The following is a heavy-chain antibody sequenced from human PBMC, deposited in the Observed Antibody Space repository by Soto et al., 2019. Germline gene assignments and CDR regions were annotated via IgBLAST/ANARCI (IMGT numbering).Heavy chain of an antibody. CDR2: ISWNSGSI. V-gene: IGHV3-9*01. J-gene: IGHJ4*02. D-gene: IGHD6-19*01. CDR3: AKDIRSGQVSGFSYFDY. Sequence: GGSLRLSCAASGFTFDDYAMHWVRQAPGKGLEWVSGISWNSGSIGYAGSVKGRFTISSDNAKNSLYLQMNSLRAEDTALYYCAKDIRSGQVSGFSYFDYSGQGTLVTVSS. CDR1: GFTFDDYA.